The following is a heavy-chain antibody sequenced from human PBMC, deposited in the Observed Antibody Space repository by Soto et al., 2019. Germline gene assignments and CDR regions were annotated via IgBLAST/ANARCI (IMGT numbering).Heavy chain of an antibody. CDR2: ISGRGDDT. D-gene: IGHD3-22*01. CDR3: ARAQRTYSSSYFDY. V-gene: IGHV3-23*01. J-gene: IGHJ4*02. CDR1: GFTFSSYA. Sequence: EVQLLESGGDLVQPGGSLRLSCAASGFTFSSYAMSWVRQAPGKGLEWASTISGRGDDTYYTDSVKGRFTISRDNSKNTLYVHMNSLRAEDTAVYYCARAQRTYSSSYFDYWGQGTLVTVSS.